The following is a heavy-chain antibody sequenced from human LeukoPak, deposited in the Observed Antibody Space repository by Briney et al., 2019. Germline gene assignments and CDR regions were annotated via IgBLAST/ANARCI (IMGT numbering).Heavy chain of an antibody. J-gene: IGHJ5*02. V-gene: IGHV4-4*02. CDR3: ARGSSSAPLWFGELLFSRWFDP. D-gene: IGHD3-10*01. Sequence: SGTLSLTCAVSGGSISSSNWWSWIRQPPGKGLEWIGEIYHSGSTNYNPSLKSRVTISVDTSKNQFSLKLSSVTAADTAVYYCARGSSSAPLWFGELLFSRWFDPWGQGTLVTVSS. CDR2: IYHSGST. CDR1: GGSISSSNW.